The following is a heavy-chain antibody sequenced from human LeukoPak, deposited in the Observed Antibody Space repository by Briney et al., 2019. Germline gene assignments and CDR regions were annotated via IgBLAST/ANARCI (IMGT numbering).Heavy chain of an antibody. J-gene: IGHJ4*02. CDR3: TRDLGAGSDY. CDR1: GYSISSAYY. D-gene: IGHD6-13*01. CDR2: MYHSGST. Sequence: SETLSLTCSVSGYSISSAYYWGWIRQPPGKGLEWIGTMYHSGSTNYNPSLKSRVTISVDTSKNQFSLQLNSVTPEDTAVYYCTRDLGAGSDYWGQGTLVTVSS. V-gene: IGHV4-38-2*02.